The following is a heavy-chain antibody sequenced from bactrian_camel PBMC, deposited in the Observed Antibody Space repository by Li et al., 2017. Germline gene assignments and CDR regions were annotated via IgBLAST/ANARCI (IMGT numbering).Heavy chain of an antibody. V-gene: IGHV3S40*01. Sequence: VQLVESGGGLVQPGGSLRLSCAASEVTFSNFYMSWVRQAPGKGLEWVSAINGGGSTTHYADSVKGRFTISQNNAKNTVYLQMNSLKSEDTALYYCATSIMPRRPTLQTSRAFGYWGQGTQVTVS. J-gene: IGHJ6*01. CDR2: INGGGSTT. CDR1: EVTFSNFY. CDR3: ATSIMPRRPTLQTSRAFGY. D-gene: IGHD1*01.